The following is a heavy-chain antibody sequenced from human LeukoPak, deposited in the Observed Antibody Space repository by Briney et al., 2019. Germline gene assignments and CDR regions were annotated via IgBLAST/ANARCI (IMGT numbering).Heavy chain of an antibody. J-gene: IGHJ4*02. CDR1: GFILSRYS. CDR3: VVEMATIIDY. V-gene: IGHV3-21*01. D-gene: IGHD5-24*01. CDR2: ISSSSSYI. Sequence: GGSLRLSCEASGFILSRYSMNWVRQAPGKGLEWVSSISSSSSYIYYADSVKGRFTISRDNAKNSLYLQMNSLRAEDTAVYYCVVEMATIIDYWGQGTLVTVSS.